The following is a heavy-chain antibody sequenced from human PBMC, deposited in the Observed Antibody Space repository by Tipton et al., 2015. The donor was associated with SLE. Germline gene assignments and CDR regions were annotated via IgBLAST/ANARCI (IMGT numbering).Heavy chain of an antibody. CDR1: GFTFSTYT. CDR2: MSYDGSNK. D-gene: IGHD6-19*01. CDR3: ARYGWYGLYYFDY. V-gene: IGHV3-30*04. J-gene: IGHJ4*02. Sequence: SLRLSCAASGFTFSTYTMHWVRQAPGKGLEWVALMSYDGSNKYYADSVKGRFIISRDNSKNTLYLQMNSLRPEDTAVYYCARYGWYGLYYFDYWGQGTLVTVSS.